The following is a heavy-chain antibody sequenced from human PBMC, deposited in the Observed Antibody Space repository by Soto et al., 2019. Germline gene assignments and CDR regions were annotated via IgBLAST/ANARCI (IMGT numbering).Heavy chain of an antibody. D-gene: IGHD6-19*01. Sequence: GGSLRLSCVASGFTLSSYGMHWVRQAPGKGLEWVAVIWYDGSNKYYADSVKGRFTISRDNSKNTLYLQMNSLRAEDTAVYYCARLYSSGWNSFDYWGQGTLVTVSS. J-gene: IGHJ4*02. V-gene: IGHV3-33*01. CDR1: GFTLSSYG. CDR3: ARLYSSGWNSFDY. CDR2: IWYDGSNK.